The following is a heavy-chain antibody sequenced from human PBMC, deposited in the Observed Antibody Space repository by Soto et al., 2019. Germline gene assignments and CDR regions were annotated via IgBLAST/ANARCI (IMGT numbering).Heavy chain of an antibody. Sequence: ASVKVSVKASGYTFNYYGISWVRQAPGQGLEWVGWISAHNGDTKYAQNLQGRLTLTTDTSTSTAYMELTSLTSDDTAVYYCARDWSRYFDSSGLMWFYWGQGTLVTVSS. CDR2: ISAHNGDT. V-gene: IGHV1-18*04. D-gene: IGHD3-22*01. CDR3: ARDWSRYFDSSGLMWFY. J-gene: IGHJ4*02. CDR1: GYTFNYYG.